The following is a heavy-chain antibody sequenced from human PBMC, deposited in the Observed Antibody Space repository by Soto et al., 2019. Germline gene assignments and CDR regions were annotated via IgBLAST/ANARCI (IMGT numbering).Heavy chain of an antibody. J-gene: IGHJ3*02. Sequence: GGSLRLSCAASGFTFSSYGMHWVRQAPGKGLEWVAVIWHDGSNKYYADSVKGRFTISRDNSKNTLYLQMNSLRAEDTAVYYCARDGRYDFWSGYRAFDIWGQGTLVTVSS. CDR2: IWHDGSNK. CDR1: GFTFSSYG. D-gene: IGHD3-3*01. CDR3: ARDGRYDFWSGYRAFDI. V-gene: IGHV3-33*01.